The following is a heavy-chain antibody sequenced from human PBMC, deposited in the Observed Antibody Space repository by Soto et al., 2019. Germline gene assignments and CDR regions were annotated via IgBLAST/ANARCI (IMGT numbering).Heavy chain of an antibody. CDR1: GYPFTSYY. CDR2: INPSGGST. J-gene: IGHJ6*02. CDR3: ARDGGVYAHYYYYYGMDV. D-gene: IGHD2-8*01. V-gene: IGHV1-46*01. Sequence: VXSVKGSCNASGYPFTSYYMRWVRQAPGQGLEWMGIINPSGGSTSYAQKFQGRVTMTRDTSTSTVYMELSSLRSEDTAVYYCARDGGVYAHYYYYYGMDVWGQGTTVTVSS.